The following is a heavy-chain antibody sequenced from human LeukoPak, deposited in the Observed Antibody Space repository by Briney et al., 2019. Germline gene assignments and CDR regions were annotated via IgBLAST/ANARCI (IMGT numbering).Heavy chain of an antibody. CDR2: IYTSGST. Sequence: SETLSLTCTVSGGSISSYYWSWIRQPAGKGLEWIGRIYTSGSTNYNPSLKSRVTMSVDTSKNQFSLKLSSVTAADTAVHYCARDSIAAAGTGFDPWGQGTLVTVSS. J-gene: IGHJ5*02. CDR3: ARDSIAAAGTGFDP. V-gene: IGHV4-4*07. CDR1: GGSISSYY. D-gene: IGHD6-13*01.